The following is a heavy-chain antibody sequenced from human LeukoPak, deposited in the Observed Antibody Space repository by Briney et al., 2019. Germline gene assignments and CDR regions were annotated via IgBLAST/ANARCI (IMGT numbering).Heavy chain of an antibody. Sequence: GGSLRLSCAAAGFTFSSYGMHWVRQAPGKGLEWVAVISYDGSNKYYADSVKGRFTISRDNSKNTLYLQMNSLRAEDTAVYYCARDPQESYYFDYWGQGTLVTVSS. J-gene: IGHJ4*02. V-gene: IGHV3-30*03. CDR3: ARDPQESYYFDY. CDR1: GFTFSSYG. CDR2: ISYDGSNK.